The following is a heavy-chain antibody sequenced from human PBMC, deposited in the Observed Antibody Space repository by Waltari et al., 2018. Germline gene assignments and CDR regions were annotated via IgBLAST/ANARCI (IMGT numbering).Heavy chain of an antibody. D-gene: IGHD6-19*01. CDR1: GYTFSAYF. J-gene: IGHJ3*02. Sequence: QVQLVQSGAEVKKPGASVQVSCKASGYTFSAYFMHWGRQAPGQGLEWMGRIDPNSGGTNYAQKFQGRVTMTRDTSISTIYMELRRLTFDDTALYYCARDASTAVPEGDAFDIRGQGTMVAVSA. CDR2: IDPNSGGT. V-gene: IGHV1-2*06. CDR3: ARDASTAVPEGDAFDI.